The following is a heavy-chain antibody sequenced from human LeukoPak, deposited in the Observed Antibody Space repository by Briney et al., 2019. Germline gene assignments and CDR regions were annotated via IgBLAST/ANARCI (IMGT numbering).Heavy chain of an antibody. J-gene: IGHJ6*03. CDR2: IYTSGTT. Sequence: SETLSLTCTVSGGSIISYYWSWIRQPAGKGLEWLGRIYTSGTTDYNPSLNSRVTMSVDTSKNQFSLKLNSVTAADTAVYYCARSGGYYDTSGWGYMDVWGKGTTVTVSS. CDR1: GGSIISYY. CDR3: ARSGGYYDTSGWGYMDV. D-gene: IGHD3-22*01. V-gene: IGHV4-4*07.